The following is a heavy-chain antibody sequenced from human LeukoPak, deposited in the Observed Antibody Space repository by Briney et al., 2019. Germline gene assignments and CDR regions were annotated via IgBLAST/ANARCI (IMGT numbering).Heavy chain of an antibody. CDR1: GVTFSSYA. CDR3: ARGRYSNWGYFDY. Sequence: SVKVSCKASGVTFSSYAISWVRQAPGQGLEWMGGIIPIFGTANYAQKFQGRVTITTDESTSTAYMELSSLRSEDTAVYYCARGRYSNWGYFDYWGQGTLVTVSS. J-gene: IGHJ4*02. D-gene: IGHD3-9*01. V-gene: IGHV1-69*05. CDR2: IIPIFGTA.